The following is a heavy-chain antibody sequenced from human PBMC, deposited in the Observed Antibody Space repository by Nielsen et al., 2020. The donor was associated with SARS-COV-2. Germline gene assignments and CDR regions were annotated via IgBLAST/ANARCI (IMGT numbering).Heavy chain of an antibody. Sequence: GGSLRLSCAASGFTFSSYSMNWVRQAPGKGLEWVSYISSSSSTIYYADSVKGRFTISRDNAKNSLYLQMNSLRAEDTAVYYCARDLDYYDSSGYDRWGQGTLVTVSS. CDR3: ARDLDYYDSSGYDR. CDR2: ISSSSSTI. CDR1: GFTFSSYS. D-gene: IGHD3-22*01. J-gene: IGHJ5*02. V-gene: IGHV3-48*04.